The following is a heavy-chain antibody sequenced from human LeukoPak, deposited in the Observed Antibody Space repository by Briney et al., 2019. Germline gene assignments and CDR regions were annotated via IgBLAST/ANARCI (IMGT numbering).Heavy chain of an antibody. CDR2: IYYSGST. CDR3: ARDGYNYGLDP. D-gene: IGHD5-24*01. Sequence: SETLSLTCTVSGGSISSYYWSWIRQPPGKGLEWIGYIYYSGSTNYNPSLKSRVTISVGTSKNQFSLKLSSVTAVDTAVYYCARDGYNYGLDPWGQGTLVTVSS. CDR1: GGSISSYY. J-gene: IGHJ5*02. V-gene: IGHV4-59*01.